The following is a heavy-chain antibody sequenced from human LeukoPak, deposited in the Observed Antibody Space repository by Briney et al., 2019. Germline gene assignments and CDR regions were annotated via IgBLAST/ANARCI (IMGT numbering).Heavy chain of an antibody. D-gene: IGHD6-13*01. CDR3: ARHGRSSSWCDY. J-gene: IGHJ4*02. Sequence: SETLSLTCTVSGGSISSSNYYWGWIRQPPGKGLEWIGSIYYSGSTYYSPSLKSRVTISVDTSKNQFSLKLSSVTAADTAVYYCARHGRSSSWCDYWGQGTLVTVSS. CDR2: IYYSGST. CDR1: GGSISSSNYY. V-gene: IGHV4-39*01.